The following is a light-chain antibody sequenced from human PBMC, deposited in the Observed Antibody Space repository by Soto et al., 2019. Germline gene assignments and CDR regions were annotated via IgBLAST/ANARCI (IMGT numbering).Light chain of an antibody. CDR2: YDD. J-gene: IGLJ3*02. CDR3: ATWDDKWNGWL. V-gene: IGLV1-36*01. Sequence: QSVLTQPPSVSEAPRQRVTISCFGSSSNSGKNAVNWYQQFPGKAPKLLIYYDDLLPSGVSDRFSGSKSGTSASLAISGLQSEDEAHYYCATWDDKWNGWLFGGGTKLTVL. CDR1: SSNSGKNA.